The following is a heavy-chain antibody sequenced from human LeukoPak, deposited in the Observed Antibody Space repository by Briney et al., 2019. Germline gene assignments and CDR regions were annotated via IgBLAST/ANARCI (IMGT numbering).Heavy chain of an antibody. V-gene: IGHV3-23*01. J-gene: IGHJ6*02. Sequence: GGSLRLSCAASGFTLSSYWMSWVRQAPGKGLEWVSAISGSGGSTYYADSVKGRFTISRDNSKNTLYLQMNSLRAEDTAVYYCGKGTIDILTGQSYGMDVWGQGTTVTVS. CDR2: ISGSGGST. CDR1: GFTLSSYW. D-gene: IGHD3-9*01. CDR3: GKGTIDILTGQSYGMDV.